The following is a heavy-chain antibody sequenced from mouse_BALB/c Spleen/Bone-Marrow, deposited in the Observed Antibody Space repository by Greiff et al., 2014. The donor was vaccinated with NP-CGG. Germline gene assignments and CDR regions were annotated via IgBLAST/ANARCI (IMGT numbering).Heavy chain of an antibody. V-gene: IGHV1-69*02. Sequence: QVQLQQPGAELVRPGASVKLSCRASGYTFTSYWINWVKQRPGQGLEWIGNIYPSDSYTNYNQRFKDKATLTVGKSSSTAYMQLSSPTSEDSAVYYCTRYGNSHYYAMDYWGQGTSVTVSS. CDR3: TRYGNSHYYAMDY. CDR2: IYPSDSYT. CDR1: GYTFTSYW. J-gene: IGHJ4*01. D-gene: IGHD1-1*01.